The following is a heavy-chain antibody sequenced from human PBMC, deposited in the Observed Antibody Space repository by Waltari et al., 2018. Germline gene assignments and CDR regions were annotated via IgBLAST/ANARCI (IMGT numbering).Heavy chain of an antibody. CDR3: GRARVQGVKYFDY. V-gene: IGHV3-74*01. D-gene: IGHD3-10*01. CDR2: IDSDGSRT. Sequence: DVQLVEYGGGLVTPGGSLRLHFTDSGSTFSTYWMHWGRPGPGTGLMLVSRIDSDGSRTSYEDSVRGRFTISRDNAKNTLYLQMNSVRDEDTAVYYCGRARVQGVKYFDYWGRGTLVTVSS. J-gene: IGHJ4*02. CDR1: GSTFSTYW.